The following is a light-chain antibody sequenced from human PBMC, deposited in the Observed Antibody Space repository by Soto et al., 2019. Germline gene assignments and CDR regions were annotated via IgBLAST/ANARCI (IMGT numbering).Light chain of an antibody. J-gene: IGKJ5*01. CDR2: DAF. CDR1: RYINTY. CDR3: QQFKDYPIT. Sequence: DIQMTQSPSSLSASVGDRVTITCRASRYINTYLVWHQQRPGRAPKSLIYDAFNLHDGVPSRFSGSGSGTDFTLTIDNLQPEDFATYYCQQFKDYPITFGQGTRLEIK. V-gene: IGKV1-16*01.